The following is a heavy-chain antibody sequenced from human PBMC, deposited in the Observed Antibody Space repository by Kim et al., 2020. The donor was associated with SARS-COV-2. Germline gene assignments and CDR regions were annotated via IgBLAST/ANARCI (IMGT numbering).Heavy chain of an antibody. CDR2: VHYSGSI. Sequence: SETLSLTCSDSGGSITRSNYYWAWIRQPPGQRLEWIGTVHYSGSIYYTPSLKSRVTISLDTSKNQFSLKLSSVTAAETAHYYCATDTRTFWYYYWGQG. V-gene: IGHV4-39*07. CDR1: GGSITRSNYY. CDR3: ATDTRTFWYYY. J-gene: IGHJ4*02. D-gene: IGHD3-3*01.